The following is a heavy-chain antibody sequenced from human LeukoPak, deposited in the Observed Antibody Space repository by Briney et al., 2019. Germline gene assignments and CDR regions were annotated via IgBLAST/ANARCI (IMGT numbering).Heavy chain of an antibody. J-gene: IGHJ4*02. V-gene: IGHV3-30*02. CDR1: GFTFSSYG. CDR2: IRYDGSNK. D-gene: IGHD1-14*01. CDR3: TSLTMIQDYDDY. Sequence: GGSLRLSCAASGFTFSSYGMHWVRQAPGKGLEWVAFIRYDGSNKYYADSVKGRFTISRDNSKNTLHLQMNSLKTEDTAVYYCTSLTMIQDYDDYWSQGTLVTVSS.